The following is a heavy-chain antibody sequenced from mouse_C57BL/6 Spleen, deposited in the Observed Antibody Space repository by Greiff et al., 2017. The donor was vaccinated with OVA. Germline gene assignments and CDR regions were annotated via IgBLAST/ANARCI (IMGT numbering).Heavy chain of an antibody. J-gene: IGHJ4*01. CDR1: GFTFSSYG. D-gene: IGHD6-5*01. V-gene: IGHV5-6*01. Sequence: EVQVVESGGDLVKPGGSLKLSCAASGFTFSSYGMSWVRQTPDKRLEWVATISSGGSYTYYPDSVKGRFTISRDNAKNTLYLQMSSLKSEDTAMYYCARDSLWDYAMDYWGQGTSVTVSS. CDR3: ARDSLWDYAMDY. CDR2: ISSGGSYT.